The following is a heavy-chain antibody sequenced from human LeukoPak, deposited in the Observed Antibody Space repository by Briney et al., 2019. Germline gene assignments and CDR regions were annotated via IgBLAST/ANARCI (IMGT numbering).Heavy chain of an antibody. CDR2: IYYSGST. D-gene: IGHD6-13*01. V-gene: IGHV4-59*01. J-gene: IGHJ6*02. CDR1: GGSISSYY. Sequence: PSETLSLTCTVSGGSISSYYSSWIRQPPGKGLEWIGYIYYSGSTNYNPSLKSRVTISVDTSKNQFSLKLSSVTAADTAVYYCARLDSSSWYYYYYGMDVWGQGTTVTVSS. CDR3: ARLDSSSWYYYYYGMDV.